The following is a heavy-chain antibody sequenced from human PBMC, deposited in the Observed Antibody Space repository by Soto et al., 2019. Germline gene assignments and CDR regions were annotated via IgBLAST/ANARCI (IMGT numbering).Heavy chain of an antibody. J-gene: IGHJ5*02. CDR3: AKDLGRVVYYYDSNGHP. CDR1: GFAFSSYA. V-gene: IGHV3-23*01. Sequence: PGGSLRRSCAAYGFAFSSYAMSWVREAPGKGLEWVSAISGSGGSTYYADSVNGRFTISRDNSKNTLYLQMNILRAEDTAVYYCAKDLGRVVYYYDSNGHPWGQGTLVTVSS. D-gene: IGHD3-22*01. CDR2: ISGSGGST.